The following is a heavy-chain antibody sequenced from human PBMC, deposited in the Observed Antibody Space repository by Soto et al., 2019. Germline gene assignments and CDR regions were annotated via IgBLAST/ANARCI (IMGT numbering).Heavy chain of an antibody. J-gene: IGHJ4*02. Sequence: QVQLQQWGAGLLKPSETLSLTCAVYGGSFSGYYWSWIRQPPGKGLEWIGEINHSGSTNYNPSPKSRVTISVDTSKNHFSSKLSSVTAADTAVYYCGRGTRSGYDLYYFDYWGQGTLVTVSS. D-gene: IGHD5-12*01. CDR3: GRGTRSGYDLYYFDY. V-gene: IGHV4-34*01. CDR2: INHSGST. CDR1: GGSFSGYY.